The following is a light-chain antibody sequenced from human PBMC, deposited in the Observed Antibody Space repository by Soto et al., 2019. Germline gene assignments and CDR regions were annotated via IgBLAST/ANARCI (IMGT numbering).Light chain of an antibody. CDR2: GAS. CDR1: QSVITN. CDR3: RQYNHWTMYT. Sequence: ELVMTQSPATLSASPGERATLSCRASQSVITNVAWYQQKPGQAPRLLIYGASTRATGIPARFSGSGSGTEFTLTISSLQSEDFAVYYCRQYNHWTMYTFGQGTKVEIK. J-gene: IGKJ2*01. V-gene: IGKV3-15*01.